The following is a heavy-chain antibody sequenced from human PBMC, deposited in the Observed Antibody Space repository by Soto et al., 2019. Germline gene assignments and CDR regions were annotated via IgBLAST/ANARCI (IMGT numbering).Heavy chain of an antibody. CDR2: ISGSGGST. CDR3: AKVTYYDFWSGYQN. CDR1: GFTCSSCA. V-gene: IGHV3-23*01. J-gene: IGHJ4*02. Sequence: GGSLRLSCAASGFTCSSCAMSWVRQAPGKGLEWVSAISGSGGSTYYADSVKGRFTMSRDNSKTTLYLQMNSLRAEDTAIYYCAKVTYYDFWSGYQNWGQGTLVTVSS. D-gene: IGHD3-3*01.